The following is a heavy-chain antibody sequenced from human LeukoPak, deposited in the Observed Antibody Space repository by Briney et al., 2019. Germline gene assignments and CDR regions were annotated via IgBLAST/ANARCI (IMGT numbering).Heavy chain of an antibody. V-gene: IGHV4-31*03. CDR2: IYYSGST. J-gene: IGHJ3*02. CDR1: GGSISSGGYY. Sequence: SQALSLTCTVSGGSISSGGYYWSWIRQHPGKGLEWIGYIYYSGSTYYNPSLKSRVTISVDASKNQLSLKLTSVTAADTAVYYCARPQSSASRRAPFHIWGQGTKVTVSP. CDR3: ARPQSSASRRAPFHI. D-gene: IGHD6-19*01.